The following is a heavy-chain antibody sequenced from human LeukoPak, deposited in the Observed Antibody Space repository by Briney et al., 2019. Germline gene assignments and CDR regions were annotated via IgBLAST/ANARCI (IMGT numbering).Heavy chain of an antibody. J-gene: IGHJ4*02. CDR3: ARDTPVSAGYFDY. Sequence: GGSLRLSCAASGFTFSTSWMTWVRQAPGKGLEWVANIKQDGSEKYYVDSVKGRFTISRDNAKKSLYLQMNSLRAEDTAVYYCARDTPVSAGYFDYWGRGILVTVSS. D-gene: IGHD2-21*02. V-gene: IGHV3-7*01. CDR2: IKQDGSEK. CDR1: GFTFSTSW.